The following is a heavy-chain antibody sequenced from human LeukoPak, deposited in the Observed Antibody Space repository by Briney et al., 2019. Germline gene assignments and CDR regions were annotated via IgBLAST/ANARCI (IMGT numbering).Heavy chain of an antibody. Sequence: GRSVRLSCAASGFTFNTYAMHWLRQAPGKGLEWVAVLSYDGSDKYYAGSVRGRFTISRDNSKNTLFLQMNSLRPEDRAVYYCARGALWFGDFSIDYWGQGTLVSVSS. CDR2: LSYDGSDK. CDR3: ARGALWFGDFSIDY. D-gene: IGHD3-10*01. V-gene: IGHV3-30*04. CDR1: GFTFNTYA. J-gene: IGHJ4*02.